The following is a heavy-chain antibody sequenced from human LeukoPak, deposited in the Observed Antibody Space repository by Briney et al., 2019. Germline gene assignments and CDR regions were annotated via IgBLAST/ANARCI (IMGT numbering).Heavy chain of an antibody. CDR2: IYYSGST. Sequence: MPSETLSLTCTVSGGSISGSSYYWGWIRQPPGKGLEWIGSIYYSGSTYYNPSLKSRVTISVDTSKNQFSLKLSSVTAADTAVYYCARLPYYYYGMDVWGQGTTVTVSS. CDR1: GGSISGSSYY. V-gene: IGHV4-39*01. J-gene: IGHJ6*02. CDR3: ARLPYYYYGMDV.